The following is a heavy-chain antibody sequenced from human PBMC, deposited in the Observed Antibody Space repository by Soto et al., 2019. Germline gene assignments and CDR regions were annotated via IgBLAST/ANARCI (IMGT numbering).Heavy chain of an antibody. CDR1: GGCISSYY. CDR2: IYYSGST. CDR3: ARTIAVAGTRFYYFYY. V-gene: IGHV4-59*01. J-gene: IGHJ4*02. D-gene: IGHD6-19*01. Sequence: SETLSLTCTVSGGCISSYYWSWIRQPPGKGLEWIGYIYYSGSTNYNPSLRSRVTISVDTSKNQFSLKLSSVTAAGTAVYYCARTIAVAGTRFYYFYYWGRGTLVTVSS.